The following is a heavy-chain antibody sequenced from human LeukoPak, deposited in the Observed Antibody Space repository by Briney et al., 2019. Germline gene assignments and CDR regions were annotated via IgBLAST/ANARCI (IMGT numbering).Heavy chain of an antibody. V-gene: IGHV1-2*02. CDR3: ARDDRGGSSSAFDY. Sequence: ASVKVSCKASGYTFTGYYMHWVRQAPGQGLEWMGWINPNSGGTNYAQKFQGRVTMTRDTSISTAYMELSRLRSDDTAVYYCARDDRGGSSSAFDYWGQGTLVTVSS. D-gene: IGHD6-6*01. CDR1: GYTFTGYY. J-gene: IGHJ4*02. CDR2: INPNSGGT.